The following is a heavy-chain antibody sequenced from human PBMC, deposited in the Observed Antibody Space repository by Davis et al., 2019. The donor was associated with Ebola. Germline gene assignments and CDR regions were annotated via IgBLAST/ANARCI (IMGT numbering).Heavy chain of an antibody. CDR3: ARDSWGFGIGETAG. J-gene: IGHJ4*02. CDR2: INPNSGGT. CDR1: GGTFSSYA. D-gene: IGHD1-26*01. Sequence: ASVTVSCKASGGTFSSYAISWVRQAPGQGLEWMGWINPNSGGTNYAQKFQGWVTMTRDTSISTAYMELSSLRSEDTAVYYCARDSWGFGIGETAGWGQGTLVTVSS. V-gene: IGHV1-2*04.